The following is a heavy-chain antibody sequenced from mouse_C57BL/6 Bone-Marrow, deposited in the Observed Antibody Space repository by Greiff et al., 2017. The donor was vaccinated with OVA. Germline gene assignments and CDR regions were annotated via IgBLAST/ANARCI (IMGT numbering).Heavy chain of an antibody. D-gene: IGHD1-1*01. CDR2: IYPGDGDT. CDR3: ARLLLRRGYYAMDY. Sequence: QVQLKESGPELVKPGASVKISCKASGYAFSSSWMNWVKQRPGKGLEWIGRIYPGDGDTNYNGKFKGKATLTADKSSSTAYMQLSSLTSEDSAVYFCARLLLRRGYYAMDYWGQGTSVTVSS. J-gene: IGHJ4*01. CDR1: GYAFSSSW. V-gene: IGHV1-82*01.